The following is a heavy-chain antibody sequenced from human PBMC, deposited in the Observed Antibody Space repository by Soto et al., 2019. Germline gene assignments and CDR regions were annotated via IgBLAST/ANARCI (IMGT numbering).Heavy chain of an antibody. CDR3: ARVVAHGSGSYYFDF. Sequence: LSLTCTVSGDSISSGDNYLSWLRQPPGKGLEYIGYIYYSGSTNYNPSLKSRITLSVDTSRNQFSLKLRSVTAADTAVYFCARVVAHGSGSYYFDFWGQGTLVTVSS. D-gene: IGHD3-10*01. V-gene: IGHV4-30-4*01. CDR2: IYYSGST. J-gene: IGHJ4*02. CDR1: GDSISSGDNY.